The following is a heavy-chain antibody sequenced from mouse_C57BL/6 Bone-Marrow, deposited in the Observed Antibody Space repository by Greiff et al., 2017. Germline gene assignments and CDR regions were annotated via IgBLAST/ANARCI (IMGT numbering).Heavy chain of an antibody. CDR2: ISYDGSN. CDR3: ARDGYYFDY. CDR1: GYSITSGYY. Sequence: DVKLQESGPGLVKPSQSLSLTCSVTGYSITSGYYWNWIRQFPGNKLEWMGYISYDGSNNYNPSLKNRITVTRDTSKNQFFLKLNSGTTDDTATYYCARDGYYFDYWGQGTTLTVSS. J-gene: IGHJ2*01. V-gene: IGHV3-6*01. D-gene: IGHD1-2*01.